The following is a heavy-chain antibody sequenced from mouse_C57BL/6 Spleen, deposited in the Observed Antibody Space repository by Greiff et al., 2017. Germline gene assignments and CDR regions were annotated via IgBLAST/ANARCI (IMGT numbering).Heavy chain of an antibody. CDR2: ISDGGSYT. Sequence: EVQGVESGGGLVKPGGSLKLSCAASGFTFSSYAMSWVRQTPEKRLEWVATISDGGSYTYYPDNVKGRFTISRDNAKNNLYLQMSHLKSEDTAMYYCAREGGYSVYAMDYWGQGTSVTVSS. CDR1: GFTFSSYA. CDR3: AREGGYSVYAMDY. J-gene: IGHJ4*01. D-gene: IGHD2-3*01. V-gene: IGHV5-4*01.